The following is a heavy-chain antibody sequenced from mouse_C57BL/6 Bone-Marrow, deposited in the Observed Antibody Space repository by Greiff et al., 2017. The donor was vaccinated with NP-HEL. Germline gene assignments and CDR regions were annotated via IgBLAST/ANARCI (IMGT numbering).Heavy chain of an antibody. D-gene: IGHD1-1*01. V-gene: IGHV1-39*01. CDR3: AYYYGSSCEDWFAY. J-gene: IGHJ3*01. Sequence: VQLQQSGPELVKPGASVKISCKASGYSFTDYNMNWVKQSTGKSLEWIGVINPNYGYTNYNQKFKGKATLTVDKSSSTAYMQINSLTSEDSAVYYCAYYYGSSCEDWFAYWDQGTLVTVSA. CDR1: GYSFTDYN. CDR2: INPNYGYT.